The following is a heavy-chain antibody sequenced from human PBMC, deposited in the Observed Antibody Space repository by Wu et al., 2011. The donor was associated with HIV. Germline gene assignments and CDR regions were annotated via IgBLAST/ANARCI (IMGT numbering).Heavy chain of an antibody. CDR2: ISAYNGNK. Sequence: QVQLVQSGAEVKKPGASVKVSCKTSGYTFSSFGISWVRQAPGQGLEWMGWISAYNGNKKYEQKLQGRVTMTTDTSTSTAYMELRSLRSDDTAVYYCADCSATYCYYWGQGTLLTVSS. CDR1: GYTFSSFG. J-gene: IGHJ4*02. CDR3: ADCSATYCYY. D-gene: IGHD4/OR15-4a*01. V-gene: IGHV1-18*01.